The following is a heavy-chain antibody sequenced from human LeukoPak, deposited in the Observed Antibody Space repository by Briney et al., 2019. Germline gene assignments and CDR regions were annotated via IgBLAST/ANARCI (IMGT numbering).Heavy chain of an antibody. CDR2: INHSGST. CDR3: ARGDYGDYEKDAFDI. D-gene: IGHD4-17*01. CDR1: GGSFSGYY. V-gene: IGHV4-34*01. J-gene: IGHJ3*02. Sequence: SETLSLTCAVYGGSFSGYYWSWIRQPPGKGLEWIGEINHSGSTNYNPSLRSRVTMSVDTSKNQFSLKLSSVTAADTAVYYCARGDYGDYEKDAFDIWGQETMVTVSS.